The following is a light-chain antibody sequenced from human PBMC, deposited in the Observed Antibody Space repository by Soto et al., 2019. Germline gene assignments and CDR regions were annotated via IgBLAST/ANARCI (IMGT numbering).Light chain of an antibody. Sequence: DIVMTQSPATLSASPGERVSLSCRASQSVRSNLAWYQQKPGQAPRLLIYGASTRATGIPARFSGSGSGTEFTLSIGSLQSEDFAVYYCQQYNDWPPTFGQGTKVDIK. CDR1: QSVRSN. V-gene: IGKV3-15*01. CDR2: GAS. CDR3: QQYNDWPPT. J-gene: IGKJ1*01.